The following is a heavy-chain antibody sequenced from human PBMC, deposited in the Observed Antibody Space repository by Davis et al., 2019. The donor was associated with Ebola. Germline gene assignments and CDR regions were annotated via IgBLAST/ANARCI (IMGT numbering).Heavy chain of an antibody. J-gene: IGHJ4*02. CDR2: IIPVFGIP. Sequence: SVKVSCKAPGGTFSSYAISWVRQAPGQGLDWMVGIIPVFGIPKYAQKFQGRVTITADESTSTAYMELSSLRSEDTAVYYCARDRYSDGSGYFFEQSHWGQGTLVTVSS. CDR3: ARDRYSDGSGYFFEQSH. CDR1: GGTFSSYA. D-gene: IGHD3-22*01. V-gene: IGHV1-69*13.